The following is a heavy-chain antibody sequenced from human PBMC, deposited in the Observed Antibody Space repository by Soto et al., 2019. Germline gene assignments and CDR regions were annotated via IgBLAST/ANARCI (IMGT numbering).Heavy chain of an antibody. CDR1: GGTFSTYA. V-gene: IGHV1-69*12. J-gene: IGHJ5*02. CDR2: IIPMFGTT. D-gene: IGHD3-22*01. CDR3: ARGLPDYYDSRGYYYEA. Sequence: QVQLVQSGAEVKKPGSSVKVSCKASGGTFSTYAVTWVRQAPGQGLEWMAGIIPMFGTTNYAQKFQGRVTITADESTGTANLELRSLRSEDTAVYYCARGLPDYYDSRGYYYEAWGQGTLVTVSS.